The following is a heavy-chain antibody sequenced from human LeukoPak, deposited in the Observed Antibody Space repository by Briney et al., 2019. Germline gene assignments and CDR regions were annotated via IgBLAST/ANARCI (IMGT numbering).Heavy chain of an antibody. V-gene: IGHV3-23*01. CDR3: VKDGGSYYDNSGKPPFDY. CDR2: ISGRGRST. Sequence: PGGSLRLSCAASGFTFSSYAMSWVRQAPGKGLEWVSGISGRGRSTHYADSVKGRFTISRDNSKNTLYLQINSLRAEDTAVYYCVKDGGSYYDNSGKPPFDYWGQGTLVTVSS. D-gene: IGHD3-22*01. CDR1: GFTFSSYA. J-gene: IGHJ4*02.